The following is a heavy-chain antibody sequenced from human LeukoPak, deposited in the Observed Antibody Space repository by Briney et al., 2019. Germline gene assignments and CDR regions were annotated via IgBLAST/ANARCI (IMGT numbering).Heavy chain of an antibody. J-gene: IGHJ4*02. CDR3: AREVSEGFDF. V-gene: IGHV3-21*01. Sequence: PGGSLRLSCTASGFTLSGYSMNWIRQAPGKGLEWVSSFGTRSTSIYHAGSVKGRFAISRDSAKNSLYLQMNSLRAEDTAVYYCAREVSEGFDFWGQGTLVTVSS. CDR2: FGTRSTSI. CDR1: GFTLSGYS. D-gene: IGHD3-22*01.